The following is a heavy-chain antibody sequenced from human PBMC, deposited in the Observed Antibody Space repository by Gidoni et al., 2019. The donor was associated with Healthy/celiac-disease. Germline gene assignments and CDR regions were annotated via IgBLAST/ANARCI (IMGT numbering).Heavy chain of an antibody. V-gene: IGHV3-33*01. J-gene: IGHJ4*02. CDR1: GFPFSSYG. CDR3: ARDQRGGGSYYTLDY. Sequence: QVQLVESGGGVVQPGRSLRLSCAASGFPFSSYGMHWVRQAPGKGLEWVAVIWYDGSNKYYADSVKGRFTISRDNSKNTLYLQMNSLRAEDTAVYYCARDQRGGGSYYTLDYWGQGTLVTVSS. D-gene: IGHD1-26*01. CDR2: IWYDGSNK.